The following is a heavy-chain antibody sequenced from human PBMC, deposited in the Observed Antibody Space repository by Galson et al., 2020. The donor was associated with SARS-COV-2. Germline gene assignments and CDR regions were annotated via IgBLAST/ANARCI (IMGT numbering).Heavy chain of an antibody. J-gene: IGHJ6*02. CDR3: ARLRYYDVLTGYIVDV. D-gene: IGHD3-9*01. V-gene: IGHV1-2*02. CDR1: GYTFTDYY. CDR2: INPKSGGT. Sequence: ASVKVSCKASGYTFTDYYIHWVRQAPGQGLEWMGWINPKSGGTNYAQKFEGRVTMTRDTSITTAYMELSRLRADDTGVYYCARLRYYDVLTGYIVDVWGQGTMVTVSS.